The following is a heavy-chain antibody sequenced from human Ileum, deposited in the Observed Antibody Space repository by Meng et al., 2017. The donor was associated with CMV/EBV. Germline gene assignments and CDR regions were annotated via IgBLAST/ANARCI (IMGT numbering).Heavy chain of an antibody. CDR2: VYHTGRT. Sequence: PRQESGPGLGQHSETLSLFCTVSGDPISSSSSYWGWVRQSPGKELDWIGSVYHTGRTYHNPSLKSRVTISIHTSKNQFSLKLSSVTVADTALYYCARFDILTGFAIDHWGQGPLVTVSS. V-gene: IGHV4-39*07. J-gene: IGHJ4*02. CDR1: GDPISSSSSY. D-gene: IGHD3-9*01. CDR3: ARFDILTGFAIDH.